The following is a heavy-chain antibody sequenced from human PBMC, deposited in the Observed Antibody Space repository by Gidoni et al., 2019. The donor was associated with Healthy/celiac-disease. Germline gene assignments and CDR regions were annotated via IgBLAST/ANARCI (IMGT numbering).Heavy chain of an antibody. CDR3: ARARVATFGVVIESSGYYMDV. Sequence: QVQLVESGGGLVKPGGSLRLLCAAPGFTFSDYYMSWIRQAPGKGLEWVSYISSSGSTIYYADSVKGRFTISRDNAKNSLYLQMNSLRAEDTAVYYCARARVATFGVVIESSGYYMDVWGKGTTVTVSS. V-gene: IGHV3-11*01. CDR2: ISSSGSTI. CDR1: GFTFSDYY. D-gene: IGHD3-3*01. J-gene: IGHJ6*03.